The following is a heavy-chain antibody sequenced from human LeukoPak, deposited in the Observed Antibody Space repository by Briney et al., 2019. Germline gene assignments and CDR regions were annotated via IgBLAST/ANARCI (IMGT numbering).Heavy chain of an antibody. Sequence: PSETPSLTCTVSGGSVSSSSYYWGWIRQPPGKGLEWIGSIFYSETTYYSPSLKSRITISVDTSTNQFSLKLSSVTAADTAVYFCARGQWLVPLDFWGQGILVTVSS. J-gene: IGHJ4*02. V-gene: IGHV4-39*01. CDR1: GGSVSSSSYY. CDR2: IFYSETT. D-gene: IGHD6-19*01. CDR3: ARGQWLVPLDF.